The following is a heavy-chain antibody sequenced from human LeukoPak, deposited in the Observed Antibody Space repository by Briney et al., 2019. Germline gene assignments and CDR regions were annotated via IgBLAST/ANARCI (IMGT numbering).Heavy chain of an antibody. CDR3: ARTAGSSWPDY. Sequence: GGSLRLSCAASGFTFSSYSMNWVRQAPGKGLEWVSSISSSSSYIHYADSVKGRFTISRDNAKNSLYLQMNSLRAEDTAVYYCARTAGSSWPDYWGQGTLVTVSS. J-gene: IGHJ4*02. V-gene: IGHV3-21*01. D-gene: IGHD6-13*01. CDR2: ISSSSSYI. CDR1: GFTFSSYS.